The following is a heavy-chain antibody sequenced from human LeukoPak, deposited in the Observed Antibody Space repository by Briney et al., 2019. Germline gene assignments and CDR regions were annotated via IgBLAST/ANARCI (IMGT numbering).Heavy chain of an antibody. D-gene: IGHD1-26*01. V-gene: IGHV3-64*01. CDR1: GLTFRSYA. CDR3: ARDGVGAYNWFDP. CDR2: ISSNGDNT. J-gene: IGHJ5*02. Sequence: PGGSLRLSCAASGLTFRSYAMYWVRQAPGKGLEYVSAISSNGDNTYYASSVKGRFTTSRDNSKNTLYLQMGSLRAEDMAVYYCARDGVGAYNWFDPWGQGTLVTVSS.